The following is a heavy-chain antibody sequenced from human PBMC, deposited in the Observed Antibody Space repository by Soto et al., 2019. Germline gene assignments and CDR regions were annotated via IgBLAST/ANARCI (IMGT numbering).Heavy chain of an antibody. CDR2: INTNTGNP. V-gene: IGHV7-4-1*01. J-gene: IGHJ6*02. CDR1: GYTFTSSA. Sequence: ASVKVSCKASGYTFTSSAMNWVRQAPGQGLEWMGWINTNTGNPTYAQGFTGRFVFSLDTSVSTAYLQICSLKAEHTAVYYCATPVRGYSCGWGCYYYYGMEGWDRVTTVTVSS. CDR3: ATPVRGYSCGWGCYYYYGMEG. D-gene: IGHD5-18*01.